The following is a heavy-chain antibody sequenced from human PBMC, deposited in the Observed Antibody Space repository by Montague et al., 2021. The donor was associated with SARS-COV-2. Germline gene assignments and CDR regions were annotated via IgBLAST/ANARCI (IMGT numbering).Heavy chain of an antibody. CDR1: CSAMNNIESF. CDR3: TTDTDWRGAEY. Sequence: TLSLTCTVSCSAMNNIESFWGWIRQATGKGLEWIGRVRGTGSTNYNPSLGSRITVSLDTSKSQFSLKLISVTAAATAVYYCTTDTDWRGAEYWGLGTLVTVSS. V-gene: IGHV4-61*02. CDR2: VRGTGST. D-gene: IGHD3/OR15-3a*01. J-gene: IGHJ4*02.